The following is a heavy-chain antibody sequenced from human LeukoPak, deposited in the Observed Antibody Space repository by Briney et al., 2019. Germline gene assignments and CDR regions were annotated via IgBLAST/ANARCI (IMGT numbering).Heavy chain of an antibody. CDR1: GYTFTGYY. CDR3: ARARILTGYSTNLDY. Sequence: AASVTVSFKASGYTFTGYYVHWVRQAPGQGLEWMGWINPNSGGTNYAQKFQGRVTMTRDTSISTAYMELSRLRSDDTAVYYCARARILTGYSTNLDYWGQGTLVTVSS. V-gene: IGHV1-2*02. J-gene: IGHJ4*02. CDR2: INPNSGGT. D-gene: IGHD3-9*01.